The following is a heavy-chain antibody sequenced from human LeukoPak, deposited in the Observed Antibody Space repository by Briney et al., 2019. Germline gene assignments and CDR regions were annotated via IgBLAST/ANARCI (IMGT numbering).Heavy chain of an antibody. CDR3: ARLRVVVVAATRYYYGMDV. CDR1: GGSISSSSYY. D-gene: IGHD2-15*01. J-gene: IGHJ6*02. Sequence: SETLSLTCTVSGGSISSSSYYWGWIRQPPGKGLEWIGSIYYSGSTYYNPSLKSRVTISVDTSKNQFSLKLSSVTAADTAVYYGARLRVVVVAATRYYYGMDVWGQGTTVTVSS. CDR2: IYYSGST. V-gene: IGHV4-39*01.